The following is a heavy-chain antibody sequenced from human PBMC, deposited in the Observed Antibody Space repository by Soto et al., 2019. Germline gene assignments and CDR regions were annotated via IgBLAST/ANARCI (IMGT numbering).Heavy chain of an antibody. CDR1: GFTFSSYG. Sequence: ESGGGVVQPGRSLRLSCAASGFTFSSYGMHWVRQAPGKGLEWVAVISYDGSNKYYADSVKGRFTISRDNSKNTLYLQMNSLRAEDTAVYYCATLDIVVVVEGAFDIWGQGTMVTVSS. D-gene: IGHD2-15*01. V-gene: IGHV3-30*03. CDR2: ISYDGSNK. J-gene: IGHJ3*02. CDR3: ATLDIVVVVEGAFDI.